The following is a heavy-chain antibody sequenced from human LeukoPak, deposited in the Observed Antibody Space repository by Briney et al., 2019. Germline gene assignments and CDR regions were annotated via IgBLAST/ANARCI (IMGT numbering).Heavy chain of an antibody. Sequence: PSETLSLTCSVSGSSICSGYYWGWIRQPPGKGLEWIGSIHQSGNTYFNPSLRSRVTVSVDTSKNQFSLKLSSVTAADTAVYYCARDSWPEVVRFDFWGQGTLVTVSS. D-gene: IGHD1-14*01. J-gene: IGHJ4*02. CDR3: ARDSWPEVVRFDF. CDR2: IHQSGNT. CDR1: GSSICSGYY. V-gene: IGHV4-38-2*02.